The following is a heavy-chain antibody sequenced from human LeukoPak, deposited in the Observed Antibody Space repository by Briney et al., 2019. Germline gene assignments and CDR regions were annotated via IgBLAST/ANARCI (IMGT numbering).Heavy chain of an antibody. J-gene: IGHJ6*02. D-gene: IGHD2-21*01. V-gene: IGHV3-23*01. CDR1: GLTASHNVNNA. CDR3: AKAPVWNYYYGLDV. Sequence: PGGSLRLSCAASGLTASHNVNNAMSWDRHAPGKGLEWVSGITTSGSTYYADSVKGRFTISRENSNNTLYLHMDSLRAEDTAVYYCAKAPVWNYYYGLDVWGQGTTVTVSS. CDR2: ITTSGST.